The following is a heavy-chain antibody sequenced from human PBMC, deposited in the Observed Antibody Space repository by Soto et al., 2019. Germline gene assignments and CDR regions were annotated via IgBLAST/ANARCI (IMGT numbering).Heavy chain of an antibody. CDR3: ARRSESYSIGYSSSWYYFDY. J-gene: IGHJ4*02. V-gene: IGHV1-18*01. CDR2: ISAYNGNT. D-gene: IGHD6-13*01. CDR1: GYTFTSYG. Sequence: ASVKVSCKASGYTFTSYGISWVRQAPGQGLEWMGWISAYNGNTNYAQKLQGRVTMTTDTSTSTAYMELRSLRSDDTAVYYCARRSESYSIGYSSSWYYFDYWGQGTLVTVSS.